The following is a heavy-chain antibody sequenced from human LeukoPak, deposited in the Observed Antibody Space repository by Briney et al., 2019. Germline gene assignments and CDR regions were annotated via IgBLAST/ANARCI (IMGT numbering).Heavy chain of an antibody. V-gene: IGHV6-1*01. CDR1: ADTVSSTSAA. D-gene: IGHD6-13*01. Sequence: SQTLSLTCAIPADTVSSTSAACNWSRQSPSWILEWPGKTYYRSKWYSYYAVSGRRRITVNTDTSTNQISLQLNYVTLDNTDVYYCARYNSSWFFDSWGLGKMVTVSS. J-gene: IGHJ4*02. CDR2: TYYRSKWYS. CDR3: ARYNSSWFFDS.